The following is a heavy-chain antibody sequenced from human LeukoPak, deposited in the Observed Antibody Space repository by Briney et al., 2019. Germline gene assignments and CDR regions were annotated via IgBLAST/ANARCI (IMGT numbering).Heavy chain of an antibody. CDR2: ISYDGSNK. CDR3: AKSREMATIDDYFDY. V-gene: IGHV3-30*18. CDR1: GFTFSNYG. J-gene: IGHJ4*02. D-gene: IGHD5-24*01. Sequence: GGSLRLSCAASGFTFSNYGMHWVRQAPGKGLEGVAVISYDGSNKNYADSVKGRFTISRDNSKNTLYLQMNSLRVEDTAVYYCAKSREMATIDDYFDYWGQGTLVTVSS.